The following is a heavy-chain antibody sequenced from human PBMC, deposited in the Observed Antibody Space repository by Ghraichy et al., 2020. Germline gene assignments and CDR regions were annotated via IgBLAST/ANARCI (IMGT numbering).Heavy chain of an antibody. V-gene: IGHV4-59*01. CDR3: ARVPYDSSGYYLVGAFDI. J-gene: IGHJ3*02. D-gene: IGHD3-22*01. CDR1: GGSISSYY. CDR2: IYYSGST. Sequence: SETLSLTCTVSGGSISSYYWSWIRQPPGKGLEWIGYIYYSGSTNYNPSLKSRVTISVDTSKNQFSLKLSSVTAADTAVYYCARVPYDSSGYYLVGAFDIWGQGTMVTVSS.